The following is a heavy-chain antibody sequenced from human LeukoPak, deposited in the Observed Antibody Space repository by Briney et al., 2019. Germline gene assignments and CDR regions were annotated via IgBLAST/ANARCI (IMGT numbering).Heavy chain of an antibody. CDR2: IHPGDSDT. CDR3: ARRARPRRGYSYGYNWFDP. CDR1: GYSFTSYW. D-gene: IGHD5-18*01. Sequence: GESLKISCKGSGYSFTSYWIGWVRQMPGKGLEWMGIIHPGDSDTRYSPSFQGQVTISADKSISTAYLQWSSLKASDTAMYYCARRARPRRGYSYGYNWFDPWGQGTLVTVSS. J-gene: IGHJ5*02. V-gene: IGHV5-51*01.